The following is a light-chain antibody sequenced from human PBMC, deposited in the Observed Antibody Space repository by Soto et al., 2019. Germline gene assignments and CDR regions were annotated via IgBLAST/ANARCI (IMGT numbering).Light chain of an antibody. J-gene: IGKJ2*01. Sequence: DIVMTQSPATLSASPGDRATLSCRASQSVSSNLAWYQQKPGQAPRLLIYDTYDRASDVPARLSGCGSGTEWTHIIRGLQSQQFESFYSHHCHQYNSIKAFGQGTKVDIK. V-gene: IGKV3-15*01. CDR1: QSVSSN. CDR3: HHCHQYNSIKA. CDR2: DTY.